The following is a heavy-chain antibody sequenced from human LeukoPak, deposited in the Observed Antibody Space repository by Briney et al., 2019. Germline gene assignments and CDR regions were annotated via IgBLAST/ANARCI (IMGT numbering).Heavy chain of an antibody. V-gene: IGHV3-66*02. Sequence: GGSLRLSCAASGFTVSRNYMSWVRQAPGMGLEWVSTIYIDGRGYYADSVKGRFTISRDNSKNTLYLQMNSLRAEDTAVYYCAREGNYDYVWGSYRQAWYFDYWGQGTLVTVSS. CDR3: AREGNYDYVWGSYRQAWYFDY. J-gene: IGHJ4*02. CDR1: GFTVSRNY. D-gene: IGHD3-16*02. CDR2: IYIDGRG.